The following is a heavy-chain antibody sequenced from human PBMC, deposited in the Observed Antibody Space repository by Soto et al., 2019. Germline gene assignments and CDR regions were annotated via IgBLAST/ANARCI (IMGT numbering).Heavy chain of an antibody. V-gene: IGHV3-33*01. J-gene: IGHJ3*02. Sequence: PGGSLRLSCAASGFTFSSYGMHWVRQAPGRGLEWVAVIWYDGSNKYYADSVKGRFTISRDNSKNTLYLQMNSLRAEDTAVYYCARDRGRWLQLRGHAFDIWGQVKMVTVSS. CDR1: GFTFSSYG. CDR3: ARDRGRWLQLRGHAFDI. CDR2: IWYDGSNK. D-gene: IGHD5-12*01.